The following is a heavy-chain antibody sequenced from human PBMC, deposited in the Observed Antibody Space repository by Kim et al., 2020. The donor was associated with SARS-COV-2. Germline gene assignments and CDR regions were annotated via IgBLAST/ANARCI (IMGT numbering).Heavy chain of an antibody. CDR3: ARARQDRHINGFYGDYVGWFDP. D-gene: IGHD4-17*01. CDR2: MNPNSGNT. CDR1: GYTFTSYD. J-gene: IGHJ5*02. V-gene: IGHV1-8*01. Sequence: ASVKVSCKASGYTFTSYDINWVRQATGQGLEWMGWMNPNSGNTGYAQKFQGRVTMTRNTSISTAYMELSSLRSEDTAVYYCARARQDRHINGFYGDYVGWFDPWGQGTLVTVSS.